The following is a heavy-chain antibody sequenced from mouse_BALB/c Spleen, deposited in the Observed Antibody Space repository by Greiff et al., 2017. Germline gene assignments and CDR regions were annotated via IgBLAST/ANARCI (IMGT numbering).Heavy chain of an antibody. J-gene: IGHJ3*01. D-gene: IGHD6-1*01. CDR3: ARPYSAWFAY. CDR2: ISYSGST. V-gene: IGHV3-2*02. CDR1: GYSITSDYA. Sequence: EVMLVESGPGLVKPSQSLSLTCTVTGYSITSDYAWNWIRQFPGNKLEWMGYISYSGSTSYNPSLKSRISITRDTSKNQFFLQLNSVTTEDTATYYCARPYSAWFAYWGQGTLVTVSA.